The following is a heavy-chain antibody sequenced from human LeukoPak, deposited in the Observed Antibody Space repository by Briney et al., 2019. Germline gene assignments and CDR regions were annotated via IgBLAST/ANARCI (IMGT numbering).Heavy chain of an antibody. V-gene: IGHV4-30-4*01. D-gene: IGHD3-22*01. CDR1: GGSISSGDYS. Sequence: PSETLPLTCTASGGSISSGDYSWSWIRQPPGKGLEWIGYIYYSGSTYYNPSLKSRVTISVDTSKNQFSLKLSSVTAADTAVYYCARRSDSSDYLFDYWGQGTLVTVSS. CDR2: IYYSGST. J-gene: IGHJ4*02. CDR3: ARRSDSSDYLFDY.